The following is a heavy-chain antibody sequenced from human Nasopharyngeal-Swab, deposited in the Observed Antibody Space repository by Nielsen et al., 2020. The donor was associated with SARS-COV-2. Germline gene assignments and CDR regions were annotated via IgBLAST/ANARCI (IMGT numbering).Heavy chain of an antibody. V-gene: IGHV4-39*01. CDR2: IYYSGST. CDR3: ARLDPYSSRDDY. D-gene: IGHD6-13*01. J-gene: IGHJ4*02. Sequence: RQAPGKGLEWIGIIYYSGSTHYNPPLKGRDTISIDTSKNQCSLKLSTVTAADTAVYYCARLDPYSSRDDYWGQGTLVTVSS.